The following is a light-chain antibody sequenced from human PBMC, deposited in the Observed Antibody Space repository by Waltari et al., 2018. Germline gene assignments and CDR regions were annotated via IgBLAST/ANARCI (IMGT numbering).Light chain of an antibody. CDR3: QAWDSSTYV. Sequence: SFDLTQPPSVSVSPGQTASITCSGDKLGDNSACWYHQKPGQSPVLLIYQDTKRPSAIPERFSGSKSGNTATLTISGTQAVDEADYYCQAWDSSTYVFGTGTKVTVL. V-gene: IGLV3-1*01. CDR2: QDT. CDR1: KLGDNS. J-gene: IGLJ1*01.